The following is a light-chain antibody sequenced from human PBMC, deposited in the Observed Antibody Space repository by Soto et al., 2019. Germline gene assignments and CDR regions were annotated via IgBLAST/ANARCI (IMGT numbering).Light chain of an antibody. V-gene: IGKV1-5*03. J-gene: IGKJ5*01. CDR2: GAS. CDR3: QQYNSYPIT. CDR1: QSISVW. Sequence: DIQMTQSPSTLSASVGDRVSITCRANQSISVWVAWYQRKPGKAPKFLLYGASTLQSGVPSRFSGSGSGTEFTLTISSLQHDDFATYFCQQYNSYPITFGQGTRLEIK.